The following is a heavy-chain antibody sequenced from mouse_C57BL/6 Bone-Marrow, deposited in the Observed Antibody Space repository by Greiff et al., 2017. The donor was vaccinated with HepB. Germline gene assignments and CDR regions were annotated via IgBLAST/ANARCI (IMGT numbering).Heavy chain of an antibody. D-gene: IGHD2-5*01. J-gene: IGHJ3*01. CDR1: GYTFTSYG. CDR3: ARCHYSNAWFAY. Sequence: QVQLQQSGAELARPGASVKLSCKASGYTFTSYGISWVKQRTGQGLEWIGEIYPRSGNTYYNEKFKGKATLTADKSSSTAYMELRSLTSEDSAVYFCARCHYSNAWFAYWGQGTLVTVSA. CDR2: IYPRSGNT. V-gene: IGHV1-81*01.